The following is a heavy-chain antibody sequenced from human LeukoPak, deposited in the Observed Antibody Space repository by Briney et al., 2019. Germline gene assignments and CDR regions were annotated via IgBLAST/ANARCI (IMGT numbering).Heavy chain of an antibody. J-gene: IGHJ6*02. V-gene: IGHV3-15*01. Sequence: PGGSLRLSCAASGFTFSNAWMSWVRQAPGKGLEWVGRIKSKTDDGTTDYAAPVKGRFTISRDDSKNTLYLQMNSLKTEDTAVYYCTTTDYGEQEYGMDVWGQGTTVTVSS. CDR2: IKSKTDDGTT. CDR1: GFTFSNAW. CDR3: TTTDYGEQEYGMDV. D-gene: IGHD4-17*01.